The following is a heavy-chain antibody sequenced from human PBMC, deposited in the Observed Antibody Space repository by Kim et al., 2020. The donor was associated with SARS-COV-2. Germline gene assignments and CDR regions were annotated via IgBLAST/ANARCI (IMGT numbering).Heavy chain of an antibody. CDR3: ARGLSYYYFWSGSHWFDP. V-gene: IGHV3-53*01. D-gene: IGHD3-3*01. J-gene: IGHJ5*02. Sequence: KSRLTNAKDNSKNTLYLQMNSLRAEDTAVYYCARGLSYYYFWSGSHWFDPWGQGTLVTVSS.